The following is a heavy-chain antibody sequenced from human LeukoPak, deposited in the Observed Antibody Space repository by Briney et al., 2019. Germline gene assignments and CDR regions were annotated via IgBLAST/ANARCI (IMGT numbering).Heavy chain of an antibody. V-gene: IGHV3-21*01. CDR3: ARRLDGYSYGYADY. J-gene: IGHJ4*02. CDR1: RFTFSSYS. CDR2: ISSSSSYI. D-gene: IGHD5-18*01. Sequence: GGSLRLSCAASRFTFSSYSMNWVRQAPGKGLEWVSSISSSSSYIYYADSVKGRFTISRDNAKNSLYLQMNSLRAEDTAVYYCARRLDGYSYGYADYWGQRTLVTVSS.